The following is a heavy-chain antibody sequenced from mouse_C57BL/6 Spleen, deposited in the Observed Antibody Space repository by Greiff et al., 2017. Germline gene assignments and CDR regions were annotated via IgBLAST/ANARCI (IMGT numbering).Heavy chain of an antibody. CDR3: ARTEGYDGAMDY. Sequence: QVQLQQSGAELVRPGTSVKVSCKASGYAFTNYLIEWVKQRPGQGLEWIGVINPGSGGTNYNEKVKGKATLTADKSSSTAYMQLSSLTSEDSAVYVCARTEGYDGAMDYWGQGTSVTVSS. J-gene: IGHJ4*01. CDR1: GYAFTNYL. V-gene: IGHV1-54*01. D-gene: IGHD2-2*01. CDR2: INPGSGGT.